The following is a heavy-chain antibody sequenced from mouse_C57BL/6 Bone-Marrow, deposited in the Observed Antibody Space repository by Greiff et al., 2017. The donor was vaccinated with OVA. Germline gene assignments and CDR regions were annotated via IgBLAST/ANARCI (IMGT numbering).Heavy chain of an antibody. CDR2: ISSGGSYT. Sequence: EVQLVESGGDLVKPGGSLKLSCAASGFTFSSYGMSWVRQTPDKRLEWVATISSGGSYTYYPDSVKGRFTISRDNAKNTLYLQMSSLKSEDTAMYYCARQGDYAYWGQGTTLTVSS. J-gene: IGHJ2*01. V-gene: IGHV5-6*01. CDR3: ARQGDYAY. D-gene: IGHD2-4*01. CDR1: GFTFSSYG.